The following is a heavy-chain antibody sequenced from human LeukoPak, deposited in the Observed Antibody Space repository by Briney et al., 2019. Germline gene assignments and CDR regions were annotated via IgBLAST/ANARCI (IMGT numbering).Heavy chain of an antibody. J-gene: IGHJ4*02. CDR1: GFTFSSYA. CDR3: ARHYYDSSGYCFDY. D-gene: IGHD3-22*01. CDR2: ISGSGGST. Sequence: GGSLRLSCAASGFTFSSYAMSWVRQAPGKGLEWVSAISGSGGSTYYADSVKGRFTISRDNAKNSLYLQMNSLRAEDTAVYYCARHYYDSSGYCFDYWGQGTLVTVSS. V-gene: IGHV3-23*01.